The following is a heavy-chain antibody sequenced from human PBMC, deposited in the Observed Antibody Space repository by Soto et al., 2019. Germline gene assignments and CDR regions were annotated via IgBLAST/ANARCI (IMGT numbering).Heavy chain of an antibody. Sequence: QVQLVESGGGVVQPGRSLRVSCVASGFSFNRYGMHWVRQAPGKGLEWVAVIWYDGSNEGYAESVKGRFTISRDNSKNTMYLQMNSPRDEDTAVYYCARGVGEQLRAYFDSWGQGNLVTVSS. J-gene: IGHJ4*02. CDR2: IWYDGSNE. D-gene: IGHD1-26*01. V-gene: IGHV3-33*01. CDR1: GFSFNRYG. CDR3: ARGVGEQLRAYFDS.